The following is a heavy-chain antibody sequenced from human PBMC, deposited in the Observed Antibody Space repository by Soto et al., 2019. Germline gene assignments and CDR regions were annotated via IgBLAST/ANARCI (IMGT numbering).Heavy chain of an antibody. CDR1: GGSISSSSYY. J-gene: IGHJ6*02. D-gene: IGHD6-13*01. CDR3: ARSDSSSWYIHGMDV. Sequence: PSETLSLTCTVSGGSISSSSYYWGWIRQPPGKGLEWIGSIYYSGSTYYNPSLKSRVTISVDTSKNQFSLKLSSVTAADTAVYYCARSDSSSWYIHGMDVWGQGTTVTVSS. CDR2: IYYSGST. V-gene: IGHV4-39*01.